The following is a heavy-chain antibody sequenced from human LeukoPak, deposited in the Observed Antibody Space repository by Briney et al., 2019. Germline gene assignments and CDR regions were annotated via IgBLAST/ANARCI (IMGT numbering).Heavy chain of an antibody. CDR3: ARQSNSYDFWSGYYMDV. CDR2: IYYSGST. Sequence: KPSETLSLTCPVSGGSTTSNYYWGWIRQPPGRGLEWIGSIYYSGSTYYNPSLKSRVTMSLDTSKNQFSLKLSSVTAADTAVYYCARQSNSYDFWSGYYMDVWGKGTTVTVSS. J-gene: IGHJ6*03. V-gene: IGHV4-39*01. D-gene: IGHD3-3*01. CDR1: GGSTTSNYY.